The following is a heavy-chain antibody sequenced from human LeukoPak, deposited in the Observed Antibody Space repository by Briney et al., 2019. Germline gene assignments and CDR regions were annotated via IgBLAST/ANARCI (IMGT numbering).Heavy chain of an antibody. V-gene: IGHV3-21*01. J-gene: IGHJ4*02. Sequence: PGGSLRLSCAASGFTFSSYSMNWVRQAPGKGLEWVSSISSSSYIYYADSMKGRFTISRDNAKNSLYLQMNSLRAEDTAVYYCARDPTGSYYYFDYWGQGTLVTVSS. CDR1: GFTFSSYS. CDR2: ISSSSYI. D-gene: IGHD1-26*01. CDR3: ARDPTGSYYYFDY.